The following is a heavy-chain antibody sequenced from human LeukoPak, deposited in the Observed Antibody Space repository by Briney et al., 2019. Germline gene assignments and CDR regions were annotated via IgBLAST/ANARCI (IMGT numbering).Heavy chain of an antibody. V-gene: IGHV3-53*01. CDR3: TRVKVAGSSDY. Sequence: PGGSLRLSCASSGFPVSSNYMRWVRQAPGKGLEWVSIIYSGGNTYYADSVKGRFTIARDNSKNTLYLQMTSLRAEDTAVHYCTRVKVAGSSDYWGQGTPVTVSS. J-gene: IGHJ4*02. CDR1: GFPVSSNY. D-gene: IGHD6-19*01. CDR2: IYSGGNT.